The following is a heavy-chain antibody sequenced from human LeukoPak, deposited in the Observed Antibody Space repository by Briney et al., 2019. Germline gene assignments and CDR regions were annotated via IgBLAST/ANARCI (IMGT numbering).Heavy chain of an antibody. D-gene: IGHD6-19*01. CDR3: ARVAGSSGCFDY. J-gene: IGHJ4*02. V-gene: IGHV1-2*02. Sequence: GASPKVSCKASGYTFTGYYMHWVRQAPGQGLEWMGWINPNSGGTNYAQKFQGRVTMTRDTSISTAYMELSRLRSDDTAVYYCARVAGSSGCFDYWGQGTLVTVSS. CDR2: INPNSGGT. CDR1: GYTFTGYY.